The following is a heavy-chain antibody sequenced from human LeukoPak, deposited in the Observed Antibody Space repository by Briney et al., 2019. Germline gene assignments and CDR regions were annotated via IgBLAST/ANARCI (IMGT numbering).Heavy chain of an antibody. Sequence: GGSLRLSCAASGFTFSDYYMSWIRQAPGKGLEWVSYISSSSSYTNYADSVKGRFTISRDNAKKSPYLQMNSLRAEDTAVYYCARQGTVATRFDPWGQGTLVTVSS. D-gene: IGHD6-19*01. J-gene: IGHJ5*02. CDR1: GFTFSDYY. V-gene: IGHV3-11*03. CDR2: ISSSSSYT. CDR3: ARQGTVATRFDP.